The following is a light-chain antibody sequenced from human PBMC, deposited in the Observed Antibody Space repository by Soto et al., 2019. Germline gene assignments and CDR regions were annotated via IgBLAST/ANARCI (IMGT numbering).Light chain of an antibody. CDR3: SSYSRSTTHVV. CDR1: STDVGGFNY. V-gene: IGLV2-14*03. J-gene: IGLJ2*01. CDR2: DVT. Sequence: QSALTQPAFVSGSPGRSVTISCTGTSTDVGGFNYVSWYQHLPGRAPKLIIYDVTNRPSGISYRFSASKSGRTASLTISGLQAEDEADYYCSSYSRSTTHVVFGGGTKVTVL.